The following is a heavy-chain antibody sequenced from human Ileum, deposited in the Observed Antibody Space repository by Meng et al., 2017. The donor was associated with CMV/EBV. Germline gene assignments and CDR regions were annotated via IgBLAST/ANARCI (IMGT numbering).Heavy chain of an antibody. J-gene: IGHJ4*02. Sequence: HLHLQWSGPGLVKPSGTLSLPCPASVGSTTSSTDYWGWIRQPPGKGLEWIGSVYYSGTTYYNPSLKSRVNMSIDTSKNRFSLKLSSATAADTAVYYCARNVGFYSSQIAYWGQGALVTVSS. CDR1: VGSTTSSTDY. CDR2: VYYSGTT. V-gene: IGHV4-39*07. CDR3: ARNVGFYSSQIAY. D-gene: IGHD3-3*01.